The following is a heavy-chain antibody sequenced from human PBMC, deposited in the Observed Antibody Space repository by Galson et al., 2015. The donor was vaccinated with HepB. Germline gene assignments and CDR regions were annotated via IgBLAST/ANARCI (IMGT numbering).Heavy chain of an antibody. Sequence: SLRLSCAASGFTFSSYWMHWVRQAPGRGLVWVSRINSDGSSTSYADSVKGRFTISRDNAKNTLYLQMNSLGAEDTAVYYCARGLNGVPAAISSGGGYFDYWGQGTLVTVSS. CDR1: GFTFSSYW. J-gene: IGHJ4*02. D-gene: IGHD2-2*01. V-gene: IGHV3-74*01. CDR2: INSDGSST. CDR3: ARGLNGVPAAISSGGGYFDY.